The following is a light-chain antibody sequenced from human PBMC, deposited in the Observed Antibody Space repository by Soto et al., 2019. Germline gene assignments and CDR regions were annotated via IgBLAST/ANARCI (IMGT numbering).Light chain of an antibody. Sequence: DIQMTQSPSTLSASVGDRVTITCRASQSISSWLAWYQQKPGKAPKLLIYDASSLESGVPSRFSGSGSGTEFTLTISSLQPDDFAVYYCLRDHDVPLAFGGGTKVELK. J-gene: IGKJ4*01. CDR2: DAS. V-gene: IGKV1-5*01. CDR3: LRDHDVPLA. CDR1: QSISSW.